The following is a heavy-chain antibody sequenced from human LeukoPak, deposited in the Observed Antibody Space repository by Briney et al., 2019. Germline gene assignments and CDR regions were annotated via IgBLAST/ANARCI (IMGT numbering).Heavy chain of an antibody. Sequence: GASVKVSCKASGYTFTGYYMHWVRQAPGQGLEWMGWINPNSGGTNYAQKFQGRVTMTRDTSISTAYMELSRLRSDDTAVYYCARGFRLWFGELNGDYWGQGTLVTVSS. V-gene: IGHV1-2*02. D-gene: IGHD3-10*01. CDR2: INPNSGGT. CDR1: GYTFTGYY. CDR3: ARGFRLWFGELNGDY. J-gene: IGHJ4*02.